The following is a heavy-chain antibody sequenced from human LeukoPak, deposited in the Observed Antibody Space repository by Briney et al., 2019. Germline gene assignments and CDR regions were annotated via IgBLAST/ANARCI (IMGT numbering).Heavy chain of an antibody. V-gene: IGHV3-21*01. J-gene: IGHJ6*02. CDR3: ARDNSEYYDFWSGYPPKYGMDV. CDR2: ISSSSSYI. CDR1: GFTFSSHG. Sequence: SGGSLRLSCAASGFTFSSHGMDWVRQAPGKGLEWVSSISSSSSYIYYADSVKGRFTISRDNAKNSLYLQMNSLRAEDTAVYYCARDNSEYYDFWSGYPPKYGMDVWGQGTTVTVSS. D-gene: IGHD3-3*01.